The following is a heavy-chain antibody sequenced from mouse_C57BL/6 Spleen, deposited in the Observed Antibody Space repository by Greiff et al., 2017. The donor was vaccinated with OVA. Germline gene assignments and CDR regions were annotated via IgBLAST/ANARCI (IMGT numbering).Heavy chain of an antibody. CDR1: GYTFTSYW. D-gene: IGHD1-1*01. CDR3: ARKGRALRYWYFDV. J-gene: IGHJ1*03. Sequence: VQLQQPGAELVRPGSSVKLSCKASGYTFTSYWMHWVKQRPIQGLEWIGNIDPSDSETHYNQKFKDKATLTVDKSSSTAYMQLSSLTSEDSAVYYCARKGRALRYWYFDVWGTGTTVTVSS. V-gene: IGHV1-52*01. CDR2: IDPSDSET.